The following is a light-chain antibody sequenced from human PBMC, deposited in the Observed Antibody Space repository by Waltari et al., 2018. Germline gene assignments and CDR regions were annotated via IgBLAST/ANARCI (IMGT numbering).Light chain of an antibody. Sequence: DIQMTQSPSSLSASVGDRVNITCRASQGISNYLGWYQQKPGKVPKLLIYAASTLQSGVPSRFSGSGSGTDFTLTISSLQPEDVATYYCQKYNSALFTFGPGTKVDIK. J-gene: IGKJ3*01. V-gene: IGKV1-27*01. CDR2: AAS. CDR3: QKYNSALFT. CDR1: QGISNY.